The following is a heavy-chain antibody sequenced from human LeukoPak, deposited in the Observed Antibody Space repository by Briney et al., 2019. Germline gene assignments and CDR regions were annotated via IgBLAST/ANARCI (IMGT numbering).Heavy chain of an antibody. CDR1: GFTFSDYA. CDR2: ISGGSSGST. J-gene: IGHJ5*02. Sequence: GGSLRLSCAASGFTFSDYAMSWVRQAPGKGLEWLSVISGGSSGSTYYADSVKGRFTISRDNSKNTLYLQMNSLRAEDTAVYYCAKDRRWLQFQPWFDPWGQGTLVTVSS. V-gene: IGHV3-23*01. CDR3: AKDRRWLQFQPWFDP. D-gene: IGHD5-24*01.